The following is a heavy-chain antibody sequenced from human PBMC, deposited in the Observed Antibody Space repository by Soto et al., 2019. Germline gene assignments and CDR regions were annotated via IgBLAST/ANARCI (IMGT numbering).Heavy chain of an antibody. J-gene: IGHJ3*02. CDR1: GYTFTGYY. Sequence: ASVKVSCKASGYTFTGYYMHWVRQAPGQGLEWMGWINPNSGGTNYAQKFQGRVTMTRDTSISTAYMELSRLRSDDTAVYYCAREARIAAAGFAFDIWGKGTMVTVSS. CDR2: INPNSGGT. CDR3: AREARIAAAGFAFDI. V-gene: IGHV1-2*02. D-gene: IGHD6-13*01.